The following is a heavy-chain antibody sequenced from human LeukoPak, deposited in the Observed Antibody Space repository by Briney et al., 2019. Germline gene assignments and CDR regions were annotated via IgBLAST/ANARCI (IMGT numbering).Heavy chain of an antibody. J-gene: IGHJ4*02. Sequence: GRSLRLSCTVSGFTFNNFAMTWVRQPLGKGLEWVSAISGSGGSTYYADSVKGRFTISRDNSKNTLYLQMNSLRAEDTAVYYCAKEAYYDYVWGSYRNGFDYWGQGTLVTVSS. CDR2: ISGSGGST. V-gene: IGHV3-23*01. CDR1: GFTFNNFA. CDR3: AKEAYYDYVWGSYRNGFDY. D-gene: IGHD3-16*02.